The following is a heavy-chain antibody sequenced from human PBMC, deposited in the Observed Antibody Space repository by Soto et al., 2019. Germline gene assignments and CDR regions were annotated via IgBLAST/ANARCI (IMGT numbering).Heavy chain of an antibody. CDR3: ARDPPSTDSSGYYVSSGNFDY. Sequence: SETLSLTCTVSGGSINTGDYYWTWIRQPRGKGLEWIGYIYYSGTTYYNPSLKSRVSLSLDTSKNRFSLRLTSVTAADTAVYYCARDPPSTDSSGYYVSSGNFDYWGQGILVTVSS. D-gene: IGHD3-22*01. V-gene: IGHV4-30-4*01. J-gene: IGHJ4*02. CDR1: GGSINTGDYY. CDR2: IYYSGTT.